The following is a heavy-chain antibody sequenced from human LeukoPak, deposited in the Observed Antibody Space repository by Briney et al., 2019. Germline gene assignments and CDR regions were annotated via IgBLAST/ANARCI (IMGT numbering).Heavy chain of an antibody. V-gene: IGHV3-23*01. CDR1: GFTFSSYA. Sequence: GGSLRLSCAASGFTFSSYAMSWVRQAPGQGLQWVSAVGTSADTYYADSVRGRFTISRDNSKNTLYLQMDSLRAEDTAIYYCTRKTPGRTPFDYWGQGILVTVSS. J-gene: IGHJ4*02. CDR2: VGTSADT. D-gene: IGHD2-15*01. CDR3: TRKTPGRTPFDY.